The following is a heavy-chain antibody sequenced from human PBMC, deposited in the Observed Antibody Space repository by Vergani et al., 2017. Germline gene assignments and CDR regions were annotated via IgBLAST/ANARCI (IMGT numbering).Heavy chain of an antibody. V-gene: IGHV5-51*01. D-gene: IGHD1-1*01. CDR2: IYPADSDT. J-gene: IGHJ4*02. CDR3: ARHTTYTDS. CDR1: EYSFGNYW. Sequence: EVALVQSGPEMRKPGESLKISCKGSEYSFGNYWLGWVRQMPGKGLEWMGIIYPADSDTRYSPSFQGQVTLSADKSISTAFLQWDSLKASDTALYYCARHTTYTDSWGQGTLVTVSS.